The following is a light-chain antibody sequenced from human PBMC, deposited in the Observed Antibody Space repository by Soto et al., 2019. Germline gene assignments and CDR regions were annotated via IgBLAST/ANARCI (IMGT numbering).Light chain of an antibody. CDR2: AAS. V-gene: IGKV1-39*01. CDR3: QQSDNTPPT. Sequence: DIQMTQSPSSLSASVGDRVTITCRASQSISRYLHWYQQKPGKAPKLLIYAASSLQSGVPSRFSGSGSGTGFTLTISSLQPEDFATYYCQQSDNTPPTFGGGTKMDIK. CDR1: QSISRY. J-gene: IGKJ4*01.